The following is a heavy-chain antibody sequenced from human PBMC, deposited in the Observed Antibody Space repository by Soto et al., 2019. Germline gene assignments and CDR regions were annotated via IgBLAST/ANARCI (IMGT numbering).Heavy chain of an antibody. J-gene: IGHJ6*02. CDR1: GFTFRNYA. V-gene: IGHV3-30-3*01. Sequence: QVQLVESGGGVVQPGGSLRLSCAASGFTFRNYAMHWVRQAPGKGLECLAVIAYDGSNAFYRDSVKGRFTISRDNPKNTLDLHMNILRSDDTGVYYCARGDREDILVVVGTRPGEYGIDIWGQGTTVTVSS. CDR2: IAYDGSNA. D-gene: IGHD2-15*01. CDR3: ARGDREDILVVVGTRPGEYGIDI.